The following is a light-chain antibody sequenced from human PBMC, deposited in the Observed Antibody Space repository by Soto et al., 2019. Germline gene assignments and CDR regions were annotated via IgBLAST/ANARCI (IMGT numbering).Light chain of an antibody. Sequence: EIVLTQSPGTLSLSPGERVTLSCRASQSLTSKSLAWYQQKSGQAPRLLIYDASTRPTGIPDRFNGSGSGTDFTLTINRLEPEDFAVFFCQQYGSSPYTFGQGTELEI. J-gene: IGKJ2*01. CDR1: QSLTSKS. CDR3: QQYGSSPYT. V-gene: IGKV3-20*01. CDR2: DAS.